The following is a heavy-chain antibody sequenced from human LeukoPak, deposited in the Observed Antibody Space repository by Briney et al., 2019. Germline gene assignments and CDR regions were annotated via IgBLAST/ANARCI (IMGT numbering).Heavy chain of an antibody. Sequence: GGSLRLSCAASGFTFSNYVMSWVRQAPGKGLEWVSSISTSSSYIYYADSVKGRFTISRDNAKNSLYLQMNSLRAEDTAVYYCARVPSPGPNYGSGSSHFDYWGQGALVTVSS. D-gene: IGHD3-10*01. CDR3: ARVPSPGPNYGSGSSHFDY. CDR2: ISTSSSYI. J-gene: IGHJ4*02. CDR1: GFTFSNYV. V-gene: IGHV3-21*01.